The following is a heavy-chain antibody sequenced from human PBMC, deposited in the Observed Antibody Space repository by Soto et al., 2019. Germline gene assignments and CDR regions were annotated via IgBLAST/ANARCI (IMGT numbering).Heavy chain of an antibody. J-gene: IGHJ4*02. CDR2: ISGNNGNT. CDR1: GYTFTMYG. CDR3: ARAGGGSSRMFDY. Sequence: QGQLVQSGPEVKEPGASVKVSCKASGYTFTMYGISWVRQAPGQGLEWMGWISGNNGNTNYAQKFQGRVTMTTDTYTTTAYMELRSLRSDDTAVYYCARAGGGSSRMFDYWGQGTLVTVSS. V-gene: IGHV1-18*04. D-gene: IGHD2-15*01.